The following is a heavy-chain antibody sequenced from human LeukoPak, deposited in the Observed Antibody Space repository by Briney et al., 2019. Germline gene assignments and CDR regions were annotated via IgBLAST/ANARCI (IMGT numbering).Heavy chain of an antibody. CDR3: AKGGPFEVSSSWYVPL. CDR1: GYTFTGYY. CDR2: INPNSGGT. D-gene: IGHD6-13*01. J-gene: IGHJ4*02. Sequence: ASVKVSCKASGYTFTGYYMHWVRQAPGQGLEWMGWINPNSGGTNYAQKFQGRVTMTRDTSISTAYMELSRLRSDDTAVYYCAKGGPFEVSSSWYVPLWGQGTLVTVSS. V-gene: IGHV1-2*02.